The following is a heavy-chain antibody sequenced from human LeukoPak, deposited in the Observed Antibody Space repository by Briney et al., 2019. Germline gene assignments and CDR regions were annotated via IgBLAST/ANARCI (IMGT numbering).Heavy chain of an antibody. J-gene: IGHJ5*02. Sequence: GGSLRLSCAAPGFTFSSYAMSWVRQAPGKGLEWVSAISGSGGSTYYADSVKGRFTISRDNSKNTLYLQMNSLRAEDTAVYYCAKSVSSWYVNWFDPWGQGTLVTVSS. CDR2: ISGSGGST. V-gene: IGHV3-23*01. CDR1: GFTFSSYA. CDR3: AKSVSSWYVNWFDP. D-gene: IGHD6-13*01.